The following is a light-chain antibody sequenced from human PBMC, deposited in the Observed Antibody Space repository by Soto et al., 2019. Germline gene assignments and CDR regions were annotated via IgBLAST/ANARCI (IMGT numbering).Light chain of an antibody. Sequence: QSVLTQPSSASGTPGQRVTISCSGSDSNIGSNTVNWYQQLPGAAPRLLIYANNQRPSGVPDRFSGSKSGTSASLAISGLQSDDEATYYCTPWDDSLNGPVFGGGTKLNVL. CDR1: DSNIGSNT. V-gene: IGLV1-44*01. J-gene: IGLJ3*02. CDR2: ANN. CDR3: TPWDDSLNGPV.